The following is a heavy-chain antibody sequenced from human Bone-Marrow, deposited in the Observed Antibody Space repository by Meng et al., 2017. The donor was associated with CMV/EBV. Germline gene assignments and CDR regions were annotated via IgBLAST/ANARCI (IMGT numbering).Heavy chain of an antibody. Sequence: GESLKIFFAASGFTFSSYSMNWVRQAPGKGLEWVSFISNSSSYIYDADSVKGRFTISRDNAKNSLYLQMNSLRAEETAVYYCARDRLHEEVPVAMIFDWFDPWGQGTLVTVSS. CDR2: ISNSSSYI. CDR3: ARDRLHEEVPVAMIFDWFDP. J-gene: IGHJ5*02. CDR1: GFTFSSYS. V-gene: IGHV3-21*01. D-gene: IGHD5-24*01.